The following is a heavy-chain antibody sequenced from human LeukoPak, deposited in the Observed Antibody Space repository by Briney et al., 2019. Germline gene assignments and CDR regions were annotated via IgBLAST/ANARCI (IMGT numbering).Heavy chain of an antibody. V-gene: IGHV1-69*06. CDR3: LVAYSSGWVFDY. J-gene: IGHJ4*02. CDR1: GGTFSSYA. CDR2: IIPIFGTA. Sequence: SVKVSCKASGGTFSSYAISWVRQAPGQGLEWMGGIIPIFGTANYAQKFQGRVTITADKSTSTAYTELSSLRSEDTAVYYCLVAYSSGWVFDYWGQGTLVTVSS. D-gene: IGHD6-19*01.